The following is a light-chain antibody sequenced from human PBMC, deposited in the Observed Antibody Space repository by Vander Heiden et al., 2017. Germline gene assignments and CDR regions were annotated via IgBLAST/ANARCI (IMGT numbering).Light chain of an antibody. CDR2: DVT. J-gene: IGLJ1*01. CDR1: SSDVGAYNH. CDR3: TSFTTSSTHV. V-gene: IGLV2-14*01. Sequence: QSAPTQPASVSGSPGQSITISCTGTSSDVGAYNHVSWYQQHPGKIPKLMIYDVTIRPSGISNRFSGSKPGNTASLTISGLQAEDEADYYCTSFTTSSTHVFGTGTKVTVL.